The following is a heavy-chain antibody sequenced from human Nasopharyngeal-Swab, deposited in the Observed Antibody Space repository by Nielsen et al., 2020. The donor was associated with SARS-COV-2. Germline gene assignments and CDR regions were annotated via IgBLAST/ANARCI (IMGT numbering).Heavy chain of an antibody. V-gene: IGHV4-31*02. CDR2: IYYSGST. J-gene: IGHJ6*03. CDR3: ARVSRYYYMDV. Sequence: RQAPGKGPEWIGYIYYSGSTYYNPSLKSRVTISVDTSKNQFSLKLSSVTAADTAVYYCARVSRYYYMDVWAKGPRSPSP.